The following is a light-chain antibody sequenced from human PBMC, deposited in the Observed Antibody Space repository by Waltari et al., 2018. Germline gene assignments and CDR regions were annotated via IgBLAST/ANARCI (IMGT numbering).Light chain of an antibody. J-gene: IGLJ2*01. Sequence: SSELTQDPAVSVALGQTVRITCQGDSLRSYYASWYQQKPGQAPVLVIYGQNKRPSGIPDRFSGSSSGNIASLTITGAQAEDEADYYCNSRDSSGNHQGVFGGGTKLTVL. CDR3: NSRDSSGNHQGV. V-gene: IGLV3-19*01. CDR2: GQN. CDR1: SLRSYY.